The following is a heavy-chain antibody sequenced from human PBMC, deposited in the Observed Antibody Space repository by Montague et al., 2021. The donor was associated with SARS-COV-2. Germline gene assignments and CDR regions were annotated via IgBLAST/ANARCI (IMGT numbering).Heavy chain of an antibody. CDR2: IWYDGSNK. J-gene: IGHJ6*02. CDR1: GFTFSSYG. CDR3: ARGYYGSGHLVYYYYYYGMDV. V-gene: IGHV3-33*01. D-gene: IGHD3-10*01. Sequence: SLRLSCAASGFTFSSYGMHWVRQAPGKGLEWVAVIWYDGSNKYYADSVKGRFTISRDNSKNTLYLQMNSLRAEDTAVYYCARGYYGSGHLVYYYYYYGMDVWGQGTTVTVSS.